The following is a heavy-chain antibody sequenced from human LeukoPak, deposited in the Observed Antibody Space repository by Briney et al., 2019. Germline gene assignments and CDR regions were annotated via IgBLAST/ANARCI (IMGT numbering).Heavy chain of an antibody. CDR1: GFTFSSYS. CDR2: ISSSSSYI. D-gene: IGHD3-10*01. V-gene: IGHV3-21*01. Sequence: GALRLSCAASGFTFSSYSMNWVRQAPGKGLEWVSSISSSSSYIYYADSVKGRFTISRDNAKNSLYLQMNSLRAEDTAVYYCARDLWFGELGEIGAFDIWGQGTMVTVSS. J-gene: IGHJ3*02. CDR3: ARDLWFGELGEIGAFDI.